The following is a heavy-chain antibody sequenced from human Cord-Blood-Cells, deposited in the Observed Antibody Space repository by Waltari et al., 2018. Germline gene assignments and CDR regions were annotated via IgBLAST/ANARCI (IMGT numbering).Heavy chain of an antibody. D-gene: IGHD1-26*01. CDR3: ARGFSGSYYFDY. V-gene: IGHV3-48*03. CDR2: ISSSGSTI. J-gene: IGHJ4*02. Sequence: EVQLVESGGGLVQPGGSLRLSCAASGFTFSSYEMNWVRQAPGKGVEWVSYISSSGSTIYYADSVKGRFTISRDNAKNSLDLQMNSLRAEDTAVYYCARGFSGSYYFDYWGQGTLVTVSS. CDR1: GFTFSSYE.